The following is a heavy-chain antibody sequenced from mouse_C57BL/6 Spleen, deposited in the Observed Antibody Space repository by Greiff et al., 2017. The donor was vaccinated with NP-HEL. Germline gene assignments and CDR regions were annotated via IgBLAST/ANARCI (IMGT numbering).Heavy chain of an antibody. J-gene: IGHJ1*03. CDR3: ARGGYYGSSDWYFDV. CDR1: GYTFTSYW. CDR2: IDPSDSYI. V-gene: IGHV1-50*01. Sequence: VQLQQPGAELVKPGASVKLSCKASGYTFTSYWMQWVKQRPGQGLEWIGEIDPSDSYINYNQKFKGKATLTVDTSSSTAYMQLSSLTSEDSAVYYCARGGYYGSSDWYFDVWGTGTTVTVSS. D-gene: IGHD1-1*01.